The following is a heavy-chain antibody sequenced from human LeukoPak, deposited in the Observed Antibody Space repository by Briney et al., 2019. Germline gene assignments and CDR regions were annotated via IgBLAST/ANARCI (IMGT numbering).Heavy chain of an antibody. J-gene: IGHJ3*02. D-gene: IGHD3-22*01. CDR2: IYSGGST. V-gene: IGHV3-53*04. CDR3: AKAPYYYDSSGYLKVGAFDI. CDR1: GFTVSSNY. Sequence: PGGSLRLSCAASGFTVSSNYMSLVRQAPGKGLEWVSVIYSGGSTYYADSVKGRFTISRHNSKNTLYLQMNSLRAEDTAVYYCAKAPYYYDSSGYLKVGAFDIWGQGTMVTVSS.